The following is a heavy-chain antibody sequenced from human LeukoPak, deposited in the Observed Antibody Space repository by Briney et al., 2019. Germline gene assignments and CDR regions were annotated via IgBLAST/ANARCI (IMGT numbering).Heavy chain of an antibody. D-gene: IGHD2-2*01. CDR3: ARESSTSFDY. CDR1: GFTFGSYG. CDR2: IWYDGSNK. Sequence: GGSLRLSCAASGFTFGSYGMHWVRQAPGKGMEWVAVIWYDGSNKYYADSVKGRFTISRDNSKNTLYLQMNSLRAEDTAVYYCARESSTSFDYWGQGTLVTVSS. V-gene: IGHV3-33*01. J-gene: IGHJ4*02.